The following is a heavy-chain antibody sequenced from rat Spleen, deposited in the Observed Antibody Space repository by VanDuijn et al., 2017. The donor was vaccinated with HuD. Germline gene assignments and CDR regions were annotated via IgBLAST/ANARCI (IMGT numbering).Heavy chain of an antibody. J-gene: IGHJ1*01. V-gene: IGHV3-3*01. D-gene: IGHD1-12*02. CDR3: AREDYYYDGTYYPYWYFDF. CDR1: GYSITSTYR. Sequence: EVQLQESGPGLVKPSQSLSLTCSVAGYSITSTYRWNWIRKFPGNKLEWMGFINSAGSTNYNPSLKSRISITRDTSKNQFFLQVNSVTTEDTATYYCAREDYYYDGTYYPYWYFDFWCPGTMVTVSS. CDR2: INSAGST.